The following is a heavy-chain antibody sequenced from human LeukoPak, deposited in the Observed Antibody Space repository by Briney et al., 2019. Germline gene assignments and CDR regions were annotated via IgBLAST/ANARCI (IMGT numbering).Heavy chain of an antibody. CDR2: INHSGST. J-gene: IGHJ4*02. V-gene: IGHV4-34*01. D-gene: IGHD3-10*01. Sequence: PSETLSLTCAVYGGSFSGYYWSWIRQPPGKGLEWIGEINHSGSTNYNPSLKSRVAISVDTSKNQFSLKLSSVTAADTAVYYCARSPYYYGSGSFQVDYWGQGTLVTVSS. CDR1: GGSFSGYY. CDR3: ARSPYYYGSGSFQVDY.